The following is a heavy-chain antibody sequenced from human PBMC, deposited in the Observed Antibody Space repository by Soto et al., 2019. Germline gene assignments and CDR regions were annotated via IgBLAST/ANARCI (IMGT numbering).Heavy chain of an antibody. J-gene: IGHJ3*02. CDR2: ILHDGSKK. D-gene: IGHD2-8*01. CDR1: GFSFGTIA. V-gene: IGHV3-30-3*01. CDR3: VRELKLYDGDPSSAFNI. Sequence: QVQLVESGGGVVRPGRSLRLSCTASGFSFGTIAMHWVRQAPGKGLEWLSVILHDGSKKYYADSVKGRFTISRDNSKNMVYLQMNSLRAEDTAVYYCVRELKLYDGDPSSAFNIWGQGTVVTVSS.